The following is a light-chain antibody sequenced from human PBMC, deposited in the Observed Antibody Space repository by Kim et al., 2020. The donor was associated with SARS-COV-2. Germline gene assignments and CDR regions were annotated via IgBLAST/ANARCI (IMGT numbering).Light chain of an antibody. CDR2: EVS. V-gene: IGLV2-8*01. J-gene: IGLJ2*01. Sequence: GQSVTVSSTGTSSDVGGYNCVSWNQQHPGKAPKLMIYEVSKRPSGVPDRFSGSKSGNTASLTVSGLQAEDEADYYCSSYAGSNNLVFGGGTQLTVL. CDR1: SSDVGGYNC. CDR3: SSYAGSNNLV.